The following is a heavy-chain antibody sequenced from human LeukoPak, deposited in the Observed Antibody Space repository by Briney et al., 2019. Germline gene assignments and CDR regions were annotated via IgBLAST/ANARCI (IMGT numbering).Heavy chain of an antibody. CDR1: GYTFTSYY. CDR3: ARAFPSVAGTNRPYNWFDP. V-gene: IGHV1-46*01. CDR2: INPSGGST. D-gene: IGHD6-19*01. J-gene: IGHJ5*02. Sequence: ASVKVSCKASGYTFTSYYMHWVRQAPGQGLEWMGIINPSGGSTSYAQKFQGRVTMTRDTSTSTVYMELSSLRSEDTAVYYCARAFPSVAGTNRPYNWFDPWGQGTLVTVSS.